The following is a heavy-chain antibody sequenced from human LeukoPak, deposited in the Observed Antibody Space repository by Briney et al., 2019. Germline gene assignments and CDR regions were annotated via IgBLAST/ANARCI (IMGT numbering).Heavy chain of an antibody. Sequence: GGSLRLSCVVSGLTFSRYYMGWVRQAPGRGLEWVAMTASDGGDRNYVDSVKGRFTISRDNSKNSLYLQMSSPAAEDTAVYFCAFLIREPQHWGQGTLVTVSS. D-gene: IGHD1-26*01. CDR1: GLTFSRYY. CDR3: AFLIREPQH. V-gene: IGHV3-7*01. J-gene: IGHJ1*01. CDR2: TASDGGDR.